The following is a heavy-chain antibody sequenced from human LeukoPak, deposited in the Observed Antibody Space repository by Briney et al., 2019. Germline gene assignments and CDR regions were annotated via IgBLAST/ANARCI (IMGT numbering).Heavy chain of an antibody. CDR2: IYYSGST. CDR3: ARDLLNEGNHLDY. CDR1: GGSISSGGYS. D-gene: IGHD4-23*01. Sequence: SQTLSLTCAVSGGSISSGGYSWSWIRQPPGKGLEWIGYIYYSGSTYYNPSLKSRVTISVDTSKNQFSLKLSSVTAADTAVYYCARDLLNEGNHLDYWGQGTLVTVSS. J-gene: IGHJ4*02. V-gene: IGHV4-30-2*05.